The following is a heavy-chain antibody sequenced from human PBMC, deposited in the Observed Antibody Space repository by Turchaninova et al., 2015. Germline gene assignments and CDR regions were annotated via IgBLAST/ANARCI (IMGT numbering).Heavy chain of an antibody. CDR3: ARGHDDYDGSDTGVMLY. V-gene: IGHV1-18*04. D-gene: IGHD3-22*01. Sequence: GASVKVSCKASGYTFSSYGINWVRRAPGQGLELVGWISAYSGNTNYAQRLQGRVTLTTDTSTSTAYMELRSLRSDDAAVYYCARGHDDYDGSDTGVMLYWGQGTLVTVSS. CDR1: GYTFSSYG. J-gene: IGHJ4*02. CDR2: ISAYSGNT.